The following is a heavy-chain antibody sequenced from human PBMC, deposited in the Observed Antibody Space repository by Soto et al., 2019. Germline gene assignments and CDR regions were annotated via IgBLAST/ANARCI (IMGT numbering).Heavy chain of an antibody. CDR2: IYDSGST. CDR3: AREVDY. CDR1: GDSISSGGYF. J-gene: IGHJ4*02. Sequence: QVQLQESGPGLVKPSQTLSLTCTVSGDSISSGGYFWSWIRQHTEKGLEWIGYIYDSGSTNYNPSLKSRATISVDTSKNQFSLNLSSVTAADTAVYDCAREVDYWGQGTLVTVSS. V-gene: IGHV4-31*03.